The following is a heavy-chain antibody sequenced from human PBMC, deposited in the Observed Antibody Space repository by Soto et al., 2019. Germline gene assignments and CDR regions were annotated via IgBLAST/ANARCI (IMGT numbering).Heavy chain of an antibody. CDR2: ISGSGGST. Sequence: GGSLRLSCAASGFTFSSYAMSWVRQAPGKGLEWVSAISGSGGSTYYADSVKGRFTISRDNSKNTLYLQMNSLRAEDTAVYYCAKNPGVTTVTIPGGAGRHYYYMDVWGKGTTVTVSS. J-gene: IGHJ6*03. CDR3: AKNPGVTTVTIPGGAGRHYYYMDV. D-gene: IGHD4-4*01. CDR1: GFTFSSYA. V-gene: IGHV3-23*01.